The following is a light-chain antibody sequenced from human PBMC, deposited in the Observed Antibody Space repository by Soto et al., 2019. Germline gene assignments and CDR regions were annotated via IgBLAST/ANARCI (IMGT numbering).Light chain of an antibody. CDR3: AAWDDSLDGGV. CDR1: SSNIGSNS. V-gene: IGLV1-44*01. CDR2: RNN. J-gene: IGLJ3*02. Sequence: QSVLTQPPSASGTPGQRVTISCSGSSSNIGSNSVNWYRQLPGTAPKLLIYRNNQRPSGVPDRFSGSKSGTSASLAISGLQSEDEADYYCAAWDDSLDGGVFGGGTQLTV.